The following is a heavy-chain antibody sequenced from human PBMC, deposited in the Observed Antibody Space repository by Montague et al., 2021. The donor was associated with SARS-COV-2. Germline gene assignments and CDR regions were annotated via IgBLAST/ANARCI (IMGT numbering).Heavy chain of an antibody. D-gene: IGHD6-13*01. CDR3: ARHSVSEDGTFFRSYFEP. CDR1: GGTVRDCY. V-gene: IGHV4-59*08. Sequence: SETLSLTCTVSGGTVRDCYWNWIRQTPGKGLEWIGYIFYNDCTKSNPSLALQMPLSVFTPGNQFLLSLRSVTASDTATYFCARHSVSEDGTFFRSYFEPWGQGAQVIVSS. J-gene: IGHJ1*01. CDR2: IFYNDCT.